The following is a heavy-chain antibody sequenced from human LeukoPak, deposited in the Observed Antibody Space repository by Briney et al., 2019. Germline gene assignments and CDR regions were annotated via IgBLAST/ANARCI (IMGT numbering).Heavy chain of an antibody. CDR3: ARDGGRWLQQIPALLNY. D-gene: IGHD5-24*01. Sequence: GGSLRLSCTTSGFSFTTYSMNWVRQAPGKGLEWVSSISSRSSYIYYADSLKGRFTISRDNAKNSLYLQMNNLRTEDTAVYYCARDGGRWLQQIPALLNYWGQGTLVTVSS. CDR1: GFSFTTYS. V-gene: IGHV3-21*01. CDR2: ISSRSSYI. J-gene: IGHJ4*02.